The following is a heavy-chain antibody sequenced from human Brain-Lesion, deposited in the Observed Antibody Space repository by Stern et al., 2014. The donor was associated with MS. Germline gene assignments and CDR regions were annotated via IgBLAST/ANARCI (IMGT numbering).Heavy chain of an antibody. V-gene: IGHV4-39*02. D-gene: IGHD2-15*01. CDR1: GGSVSSTSYA. J-gene: IGHJ5*02. CDR3: AGEEDIRYCSGGSCTGNWFDP. CDR2: IYYSGNT. Sequence: QLQLQESGPGLVKPSETLSLTCTVAGGSVSSTSYAWAWIRQPPGKGLEWIGTIYYSGNTYYSPSLKSRLTISRDTSKNRFSLRWGSWTAADTAVYYCAGEEDIRYCSGGSCTGNWFDPWGQGTLVTVSS.